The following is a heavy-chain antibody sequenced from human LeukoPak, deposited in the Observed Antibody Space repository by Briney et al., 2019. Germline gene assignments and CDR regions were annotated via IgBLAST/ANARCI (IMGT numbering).Heavy chain of an antibody. CDR2: ISWNSGNI. D-gene: IGHD2-2*01. CDR3: AKDYYSSTTCYYNY. J-gene: IGHJ4*02. CDR1: GFTFDDYA. V-gene: IGHV3-9*01. Sequence: GGSLRLSCAASGFTFDDYAMHWVRQAPGKGLEWVSGISWNSGNIGYADSVKGRFTISRDNAKNSLFQQMNSLRAEDTALYYCAKDYYSSTTCYYNYWGQGTLVTVSS.